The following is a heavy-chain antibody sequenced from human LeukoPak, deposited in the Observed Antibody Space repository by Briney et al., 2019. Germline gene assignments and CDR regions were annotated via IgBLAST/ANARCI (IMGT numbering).Heavy chain of an antibody. D-gene: IGHD5-18*01. Sequence: SETLSLTCAVYGGSFSGYYWSWIRQPPGKGLEWIGEINHSGSINYNPSLKSRVTISVDTSKNQFSLKLSSVTAADTAVYYCARGGYSYGLDYWGQGTLVTVSS. J-gene: IGHJ4*02. CDR1: GGSFSGYY. V-gene: IGHV4-34*01. CDR3: ARGGYSYGLDY. CDR2: INHSGSI.